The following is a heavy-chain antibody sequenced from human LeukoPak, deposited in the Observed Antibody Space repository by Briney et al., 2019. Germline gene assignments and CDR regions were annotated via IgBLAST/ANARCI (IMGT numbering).Heavy chain of an antibody. CDR2: LGSSGANK. D-gene: IGHD2-21*01. CDR3: VKDRPCDPCTPMDA. Sequence: SGGSLRLSCAASGFTFTDYSMSWIRQTPGKGLEWVASLGSSGANKYYADSVKGRFSISRDNSRDTVSLQMNSLRAEDTAVYYCVKDRPCDPCTPMDAWGQGTTVTVSS. J-gene: IGHJ6*02. V-gene: IGHV3-23*01. CDR1: GFTFTDYS.